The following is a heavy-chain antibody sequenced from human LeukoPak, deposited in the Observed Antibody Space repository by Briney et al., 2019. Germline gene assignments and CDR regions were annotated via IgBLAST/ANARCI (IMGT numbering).Heavy chain of an antibody. Sequence: GGSLRLSCAASGLTFINYAMTWVRQAPGNGLEWVSGISAGSGSTYYADSVKGRFTISIDNSKNTLYLQMSSLRAEDTAIYYCAIHESSIPYWGQGTLVTVSS. D-gene: IGHD1-26*01. V-gene: IGHV3-23*01. CDR3: AIHESSIPY. J-gene: IGHJ4*02. CDR2: ISAGSGST. CDR1: GLTFINYA.